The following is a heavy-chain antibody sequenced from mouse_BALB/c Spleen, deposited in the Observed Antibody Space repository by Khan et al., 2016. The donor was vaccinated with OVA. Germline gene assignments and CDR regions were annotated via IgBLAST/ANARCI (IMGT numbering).Heavy chain of an antibody. CDR1: GYSFTGYF. CDR2: INPHIGET. V-gene: IGHV1-20*02. J-gene: IGHJ2*01. Sequence: VQLKQSGPELVRPGASVKISCTASGYSFTGYFMNWVMQSHGKSLEWIGRINPHIGETFYNQRFKDKATLTVDESSSTAHMELRSLASEDSAVYYCTRIYRSYFDHWGQGTTLTVSS. CDR3: TRIYRSYFDH. D-gene: IGHD1-1*01.